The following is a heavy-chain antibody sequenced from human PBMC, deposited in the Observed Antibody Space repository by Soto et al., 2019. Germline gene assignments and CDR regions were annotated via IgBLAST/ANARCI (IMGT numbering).Heavy chain of an antibody. D-gene: IGHD6-13*01. Sequence: PGESLKISYTGIGYSFTRYWIGWVRQMTGKGLEWMGIIYPGDSDTRYSPSFQGQVTNSADKSISTAYLQWSSLKASDTAMYYCARTSAAGKYYYGMDVWGQGTTVTVSS. V-gene: IGHV5-51*01. CDR1: GYSFTRYW. CDR2: IYPGDSDT. CDR3: ARTSAAGKYYYGMDV. J-gene: IGHJ6*02.